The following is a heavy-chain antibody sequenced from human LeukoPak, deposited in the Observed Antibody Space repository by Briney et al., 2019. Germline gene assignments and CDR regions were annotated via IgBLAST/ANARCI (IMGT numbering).Heavy chain of an antibody. CDR1: GFTFSSYG. CDR3: ATKYCSSTSCYRSGFGY. V-gene: IGHV3-30*02. J-gene: IGHJ4*02. Sequence: PGGSLRLSCAASGFTFSSYGMHWVRQAPGKGLEWVAFIRYDGSNKSYADSVKGRFTISRDNSKNTLYLQMNSLRAEDTAVYYCATKYCSSTSCYRSGFGYWGQGTLVTVSS. CDR2: IRYDGSNK. D-gene: IGHD2-2*01.